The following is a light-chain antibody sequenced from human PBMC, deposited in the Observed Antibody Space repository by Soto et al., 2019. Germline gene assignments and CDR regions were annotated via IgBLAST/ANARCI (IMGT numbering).Light chain of an antibody. J-gene: IGKJ1*01. CDR3: QQGYNTFWT. CDR2: AAT. V-gene: IGKV1-39*01. Sequence: DIQMTQSPSSLSAFVGDSVTATSRAIQPMGTSLHWYQQKAGKAPKVLISAATKLQSGVPSRFSGSGSGTDFTLTISNLQPEDSATYYCQQGYNTFWTFGRGTKVELK. CDR1: QPMGTS.